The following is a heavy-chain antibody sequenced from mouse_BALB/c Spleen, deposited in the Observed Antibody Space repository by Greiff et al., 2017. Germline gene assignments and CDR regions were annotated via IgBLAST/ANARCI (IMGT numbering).Heavy chain of an antibody. CDR2: ISNGGGST. D-gene: IGHD1-2*01. CDR3: ARHKTTATSYYFDY. CDR1: GFTFSSYT. Sequence: EVMLVESGGGLVQPGGSLKLSCAASGFTFSSYTMSWVRQTPEKRLEWVAYISNGGGSTYYPDTVKGRFTISRDNAKNTLYLQMSSLKSEDTAMYYCARHKTTATSYYFDYWGQGTTLTVSS. J-gene: IGHJ2*01. V-gene: IGHV5-12-2*01.